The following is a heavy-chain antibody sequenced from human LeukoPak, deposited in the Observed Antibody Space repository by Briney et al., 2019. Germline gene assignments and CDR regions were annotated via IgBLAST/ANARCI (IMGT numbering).Heavy chain of an antibody. CDR3: ARGKMATGAFDI. D-gene: IGHD5-24*01. CDR2: ISSSSSYI. J-gene: IGHJ3*02. CDR1: GFTFSSYS. V-gene: IGHV3-21*01. Sequence: GGSLRLSCAASGFTFSSYSMNWVRQAPGKGLEWVSSISSSSSYIYYADSVKGRSTISRDNAKNSLYLQMNSLRAEDTAVYYCARGKMATGAFDIWGQGTMVTVSS.